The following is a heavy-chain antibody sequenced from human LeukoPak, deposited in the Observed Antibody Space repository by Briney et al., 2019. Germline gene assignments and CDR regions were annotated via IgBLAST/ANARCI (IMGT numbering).Heavy chain of an antibody. CDR3: ARDAIAAAGTQLPYYYYYMDV. J-gene: IGHJ6*03. D-gene: IGHD6-13*01. Sequence: ASVKVSCKASGYTFTSYYMHWVRQAPGQGLEWMGWINPNSGGTNYAQKFQGRVTMTRDTSISTAYMELSRLRSDNTAVYYCARDAIAAAGTQLPYYYYYMDVWGKGTTVIISS. CDR2: INPNSGGT. CDR1: GYTFTSYY. V-gene: IGHV1-2*02.